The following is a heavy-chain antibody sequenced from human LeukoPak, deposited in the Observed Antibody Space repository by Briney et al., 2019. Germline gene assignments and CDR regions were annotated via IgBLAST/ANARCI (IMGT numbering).Heavy chain of an antibody. D-gene: IGHD3-22*01. Sequence: GASVNVSCKASGYTFTSYGISWVRQAPGQGLEWMGWISAYNGNTNYAQKLQGRVTMTTDTSTSTAYMELRSLRSDDTAVYYCARGGRAFYDTYYGGMDVWGKGTTVTVSS. CDR2: ISAYNGNT. V-gene: IGHV1-18*01. CDR1: GYTFTSYG. J-gene: IGHJ6*04. CDR3: ARGGRAFYDTYYGGMDV.